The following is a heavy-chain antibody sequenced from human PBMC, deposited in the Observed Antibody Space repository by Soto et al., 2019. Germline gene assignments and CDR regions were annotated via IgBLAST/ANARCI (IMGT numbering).Heavy chain of an antibody. V-gene: IGHV1-18*01. D-gene: IGHD3-3*01. Sequence: QVPLVQSGAEVKKPGASVKVSCKASGYTFTSYGISWVRQAPGQGLEWMGWISAYNGNTNYAQKLQGRVTMTTDTSTSTAYMELRSLRSDDTAVYYCARLSKAFYDFWSGYSLGWFDPWCQGTLVTVSS. CDR1: GYTFTSYG. CDR3: ARLSKAFYDFWSGYSLGWFDP. CDR2: ISAYNGNT. J-gene: IGHJ5*02.